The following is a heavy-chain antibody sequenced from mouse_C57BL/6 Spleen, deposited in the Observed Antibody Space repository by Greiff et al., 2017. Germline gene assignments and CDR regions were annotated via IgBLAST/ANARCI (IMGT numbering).Heavy chain of an antibody. J-gene: IGHJ1*03. V-gene: IGHV5-9*01. CDR1: GFTFSSYT. CDR3: ARHDDYDRYFDV. CDR2: ISGGGGNT. Sequence: EVKLVESGGGLVKPGGSLKLSCAASGFTFSSYTMSWVRQTPEKRLEWVATISGGGGNTYYPDSVKGRFTISRDNAKNTLYLQMSSLRSEDTALYYCARHDDYDRYFDVWGTGTTVTVSS. D-gene: IGHD2-4*01.